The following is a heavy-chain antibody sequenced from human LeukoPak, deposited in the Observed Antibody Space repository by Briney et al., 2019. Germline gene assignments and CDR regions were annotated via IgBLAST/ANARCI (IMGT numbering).Heavy chain of an antibody. CDR3: ARDYDSSGYYSGYDY. V-gene: IGHV1-2*04. CDR2: INPNSGGT. Sequence: ASVKVSCKASGYTFTGYYMHWVRQAPGQGLEWMGWINPNSGGTNYGQKFQGWVTMTRDTSISTAYMELSRLRSDDTAVYYCARDYDSSGYYSGYDYWGQGTLVTVSS. J-gene: IGHJ4*02. D-gene: IGHD3-22*01. CDR1: GYTFTGYY.